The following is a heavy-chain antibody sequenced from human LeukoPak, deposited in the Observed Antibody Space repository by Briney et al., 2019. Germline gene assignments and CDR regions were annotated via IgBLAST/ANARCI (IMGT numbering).Heavy chain of an antibody. CDR2: FDPEDGET. V-gene: IGHV1-24*01. Sequence: ASVKVSCKVSGYTLTELSMHWVRQAPGKGLEWMGGFDPEDGETIYAQKFQGRVTMTEDTSTDTAYMELSSLRSEDTAVYYCATRDTGYSGYVLGFGPYYYYGMDVWGQGTTVTVSS. CDR1: GYTLTELS. J-gene: IGHJ6*02. CDR3: ATRDTGYSGYVLGFGPYYYYGMDV. D-gene: IGHD5-12*01.